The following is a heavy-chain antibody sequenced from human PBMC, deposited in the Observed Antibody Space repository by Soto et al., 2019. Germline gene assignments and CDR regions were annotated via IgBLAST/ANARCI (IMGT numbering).Heavy chain of an antibody. CDR2: INPSGGIT. Sequence: ASVKGSCKASGYTLTSYYLHWVRQAPGQGPEWMGIINPSGGITNDAQKFQDRVTMTSDTSTSTVYMELSSLRSEDTAVYYCARDVTTVYYYYGMDVWGQGTTVTVSS. D-gene: IGHD4-17*01. CDR3: ARDVTTVYYYYGMDV. V-gene: IGHV1-46*01. CDR1: GYTLTSYY. J-gene: IGHJ6*02.